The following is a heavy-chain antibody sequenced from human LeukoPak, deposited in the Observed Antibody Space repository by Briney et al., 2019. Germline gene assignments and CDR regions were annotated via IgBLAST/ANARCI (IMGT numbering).Heavy chain of an antibody. J-gene: IGHJ4*02. CDR1: GGSISSGDYY. CDR2: IYYSGST. V-gene: IGHV4-30-4*01. D-gene: IGHD3-10*01. CDR3: ARVVGYYGSGSQYDC. Sequence: SETLSLTCTVSGGSISSGDYYWSWIRQPPGKGLEWIGYIYYSGSTYYNPSLKSRVTISVDTSKNQFSLKLSSVTAADTAVYYCARVVGYYGSGSQYDCWGQGTLVTVSS.